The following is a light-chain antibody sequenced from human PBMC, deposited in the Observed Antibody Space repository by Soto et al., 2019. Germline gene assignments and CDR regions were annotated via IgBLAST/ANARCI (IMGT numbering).Light chain of an antibody. CDR2: EVS. Sequence: SALTPPASGSWSPGPSIPLSFPGTRRDVGGYNYVSWDQQHPGKAPKLMIYEVSNRPSGVSNRFSGSKSGNTASLTISGLRAEDEADYYCSSYTSSSTWVFGGGTKLTVL. V-gene: IGLV2-14*01. CDR3: SSYTSSSTWV. J-gene: IGLJ3*02. CDR1: RRDVGGYNY.